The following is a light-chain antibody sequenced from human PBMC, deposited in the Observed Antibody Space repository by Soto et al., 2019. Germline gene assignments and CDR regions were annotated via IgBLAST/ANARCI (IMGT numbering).Light chain of an antibody. V-gene: IGKV3-15*01. CDR3: RQYNNWPSFT. CDR2: GAS. J-gene: IGKJ3*01. Sequence: EIVMTQSPAALSVSPGERATLSCRASQSVSSNLAWYQQKPGQAPRLLIYGASTRATGIPVRFSGSGSGTEFTLTISSLQSEDFAVYYCRQYNNWPSFTFGPGIKVDMK. CDR1: QSVSSN.